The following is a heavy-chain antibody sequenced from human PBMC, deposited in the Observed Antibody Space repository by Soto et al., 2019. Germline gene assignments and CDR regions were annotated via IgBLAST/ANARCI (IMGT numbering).Heavy chain of an antibody. CDR1: GFTFSSYG. CDR2: ITDDGSNK. CDR3: AKDRIMGSTTFWGMDV. J-gene: IGHJ6*02. D-gene: IGHD3-16*01. V-gene: IGHV3-30*18. Sequence: GGSLRLSCAASGFTFSSYGMHWVRQAPGKGLEWVAVITDDGSNKYYADSVKGRFTISRDNSKNTLYLQMNSLRVEDTAVYYCAKDRIMGSTTFWGMDVWGQGTTVTVSS.